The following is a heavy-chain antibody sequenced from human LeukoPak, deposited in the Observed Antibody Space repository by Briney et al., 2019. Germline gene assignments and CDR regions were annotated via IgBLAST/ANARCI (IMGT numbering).Heavy chain of an antibody. CDR3: ARDTGAALSGFDS. D-gene: IGHD3-10*01. Sequence: SLRLSCAASGFTFDNYGMHWVRQAPGKGLEWVAGLIWDSGIKHYMCSLRGRFSISRDNPKTSILLQMNSLRGDDTAFYYCARDTGAALSGFDSWGQGTLVTASS. CDR1: GFTFDNYG. V-gene: IGHV3-9*01. J-gene: IGHJ4*02. CDR2: LIWDSGIK.